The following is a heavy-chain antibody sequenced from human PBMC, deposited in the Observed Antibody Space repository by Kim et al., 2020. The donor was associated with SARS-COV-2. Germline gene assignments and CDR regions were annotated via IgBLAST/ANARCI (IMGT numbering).Heavy chain of an antibody. CDR2: CYGGRT. CDR3: GVGEV. Sequence: CYGGRTNYNPSLRRQVTISVDTSKNQFSLKRSSVTAADTAVYYCGVGEVWGQGTTVTVSS. J-gene: IGHJ6*02. V-gene: IGHV4-59*09.